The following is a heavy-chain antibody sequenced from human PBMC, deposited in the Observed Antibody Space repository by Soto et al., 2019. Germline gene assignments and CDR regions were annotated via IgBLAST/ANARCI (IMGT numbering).Heavy chain of an antibody. CDR1: GFTFSSYA. CDR2: ISGSGGST. D-gene: IGHD6-13*01. V-gene: IGHV3-23*01. Sequence: PVGSLRLSCAASGFTFSSYAMSWVRQAPGKGLEWVSAISGSGGSTYYADSVKGRFTISRDNSKNTLYLQMNSLRAEDTAVYYCAKDRVRIAAAGTSWFDPWGQGTLVTVSS. CDR3: AKDRVRIAAAGTSWFDP. J-gene: IGHJ5*02.